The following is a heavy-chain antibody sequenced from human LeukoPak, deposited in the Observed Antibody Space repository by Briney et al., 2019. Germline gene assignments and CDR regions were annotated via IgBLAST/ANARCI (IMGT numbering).Heavy chain of an antibody. D-gene: IGHD5-12*01. Sequence: ETLSLTCAVYGGSFSGYYWSWIRQPPGKGLEWIGEINHSGSTNYNPSLKSRVTISVDTSKNQFSLKLSSVTAADTAVYYCARGYSGYDEIDYWGQGTLVTVSS. J-gene: IGHJ4*02. CDR1: GGSFSGYY. V-gene: IGHV4-34*01. CDR2: INHSGST. CDR3: ARGYSGYDEIDY.